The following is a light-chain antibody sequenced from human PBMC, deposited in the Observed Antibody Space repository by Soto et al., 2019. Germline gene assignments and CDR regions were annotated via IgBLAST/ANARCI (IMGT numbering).Light chain of an antibody. J-gene: IGKJ2*01. CDR3: QQYGSSPNT. Sequence: EVVMTQSPATLSVSPGEGVTLSCRASQSVSSSYLAWYQQKPGQAPRLLIYGASSRATGIPDRFSGSGSGTDFTLTISRLEPEDFAVYYCQQYGSSPNTFGQGTKLEIK. V-gene: IGKV3-20*01. CDR1: QSVSSSY. CDR2: GAS.